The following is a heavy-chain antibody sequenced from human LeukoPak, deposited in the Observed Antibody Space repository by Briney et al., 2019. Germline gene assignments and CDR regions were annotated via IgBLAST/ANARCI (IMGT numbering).Heavy chain of an antibody. D-gene: IGHD3-16*02. CDR2: ISSSSSRI. V-gene: IGHV3-21*01. CDR1: GFTFSTYS. J-gene: IGHJ4*02. Sequence: GGSLRLSCAASGFTFSTYSMHWVRQAPGKGLEWVSSISSSSSRIYYAGSVEGRFTISRDNAKNSLSLQMNSLRAEDTAVYFCATGTQNLVFGGVIVIPYFDYWGQGTLVTVSS. CDR3: ATGTQNLVFGGVIVIPYFDY.